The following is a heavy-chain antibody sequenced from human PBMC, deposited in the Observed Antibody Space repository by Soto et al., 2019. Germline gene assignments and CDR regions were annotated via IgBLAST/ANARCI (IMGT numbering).Heavy chain of an antibody. CDR2: ITPFNGNT. J-gene: IGHJ4*02. CDR3: ATCPSEIVGGTGY. V-gene: IGHV1-45*02. Sequence: SVKVSCRTSEYTFTYRYLHWVRQAPGQALEWMGWITPFNGNTNYAQKYQDRVTISRDRSMSTAYMELTSLRSEDTAMYYCATCPSEIVGGTGYWGQGTLVIFSS. D-gene: IGHD1-26*01. CDR1: EYTFTYRY.